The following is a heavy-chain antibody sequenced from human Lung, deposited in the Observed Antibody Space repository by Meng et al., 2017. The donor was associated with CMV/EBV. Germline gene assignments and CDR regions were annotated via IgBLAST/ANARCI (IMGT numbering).Heavy chain of an antibody. D-gene: IGHD1-1*01. Sequence: GGSLRLSCAASGFTFSDYYMSWIRQAPGKGLEWVSYISDSGDAKFYGDSVKGRFTISRDNAKRSIFLQLNSLRADDTAVYYCARFVKDTSTWYSNYFDHWGQGXLVTVSS. CDR2: ISDSGDAK. CDR1: GFTFSDYY. V-gene: IGHV3-11*04. CDR3: ARFVKDTSTWYSNYFDH. J-gene: IGHJ4*02.